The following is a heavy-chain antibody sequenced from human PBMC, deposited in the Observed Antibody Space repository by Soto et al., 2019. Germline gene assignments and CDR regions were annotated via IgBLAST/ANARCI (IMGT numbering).Heavy chain of an antibody. CDR1: GVIFSGYG. CDR3: ARDGVGDTPDRNYYYYYGMDV. J-gene: IGHJ6*02. V-gene: IGHV3-30*02. CDR2: IRFDGSNI. D-gene: IGHD1-26*01. Sequence: PGGSLRLSCVAPGVIFSGYGMHWVRQAPGKGLEWVAIIRFDGSNIYYADSVKGRFTISRDNSKNTLYLQMNSLRAEDTAVYYCARDGVGDTPDRNYYYYYGMDVWGQGTTVTVSS.